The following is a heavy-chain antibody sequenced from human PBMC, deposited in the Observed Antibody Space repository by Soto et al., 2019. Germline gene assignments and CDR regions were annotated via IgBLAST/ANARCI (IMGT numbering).Heavy chain of an antibody. CDR2: IYSGGMN. CDR1: GGSISSFY. CDR3: ARGTRRWDY. D-gene: IGHD2-15*01. J-gene: IGHJ4*02. V-gene: IGHV4-4*07. Sequence: PSETLSLTCTVSGGSISSFYWSWIRQPAGKGLEGIGRIYSGGMNNYNPSLKSRVTMSVDTSKNQFSLRLSSVTAADTAMYYCARGTRRWDYWGQGTLVTVSS.